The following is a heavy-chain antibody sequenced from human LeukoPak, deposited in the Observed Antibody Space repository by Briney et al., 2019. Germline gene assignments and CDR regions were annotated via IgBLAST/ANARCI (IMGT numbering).Heavy chain of an antibody. J-gene: IGHJ2*01. D-gene: IGHD5-18*01. CDR1: GFTVSSNY. Sequence: PGGSLRLSCAASGFTVSSNYMSWVRQAPGKGLEWVSVIYSGGSTYYADSVKGRFTISRHNSKNTLYLQMNSLRAEDTAVYYCAKRRVDTAIYWYFDLWGRGTLVTVSS. CDR3: AKRRVDTAIYWYFDL. V-gene: IGHV3-53*01. CDR2: IYSGGST.